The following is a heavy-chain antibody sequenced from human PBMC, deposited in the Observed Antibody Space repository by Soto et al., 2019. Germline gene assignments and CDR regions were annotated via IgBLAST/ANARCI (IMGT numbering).Heavy chain of an antibody. Sequence: QVQLVQSGAEVKKPGSSVKVSCKASGGTFSSYAISWVRQAPGQGLEWMGGIIPIFGTANYAQKFQGRVTITADESTSTAYMELSSLRSEDTAVYYCASRQVRGTVLMVYAINYYYGMDVWGQGTTVTVSS. CDR2: IIPIFGTA. CDR3: ASRQVRGTVLMVYAINYYYGMDV. D-gene: IGHD2-8*01. CDR1: GGTFSSYA. J-gene: IGHJ6*02. V-gene: IGHV1-69*01.